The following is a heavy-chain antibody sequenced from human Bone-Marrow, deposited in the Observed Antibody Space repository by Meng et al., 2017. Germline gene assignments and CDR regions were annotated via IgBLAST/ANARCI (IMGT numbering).Heavy chain of an antibody. CDR2: INPADSVT. CDR1: GYSFTNYW. D-gene: IGHD3-10*01. Sequence: GESLKISCQGSGYSFTNYWIGWVRQMPGKGLEWMGIINPADSVTRYSPSFQGQVTISIDKSISTAYLQWSSLKASDTAIYYCARRPMVRGKDAFDIWGQGTMVTVSS. V-gene: IGHV5-51*01. CDR3: ARRPMVRGKDAFDI. J-gene: IGHJ3*02.